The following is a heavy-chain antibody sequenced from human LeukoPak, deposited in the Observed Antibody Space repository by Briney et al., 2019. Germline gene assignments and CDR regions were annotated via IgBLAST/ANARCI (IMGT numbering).Heavy chain of an antibody. J-gene: IGHJ3*02. CDR1: GYTFTGYY. CDR3: ARGEGYSSGWDHAFDI. D-gene: IGHD6-19*01. Sequence: ASVKVSCKASGYTFTGYYMHWVRQAPGQGLEWMGWINPNSGGTNYAQKFQGRVTMTRDTSISTAYMELSRLRSDDTAVYYCARGEGYSSGWDHAFDIWGQGTMVTVSS. V-gene: IGHV1-2*02. CDR2: INPNSGGT.